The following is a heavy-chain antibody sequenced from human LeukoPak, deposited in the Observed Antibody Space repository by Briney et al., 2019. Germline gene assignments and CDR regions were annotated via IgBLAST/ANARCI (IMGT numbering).Heavy chain of an antibody. CDR3: ASSNVLRYFDWLR. J-gene: IGHJ4*02. Sequence: GASVTVSCKASGDTFTGYYVHWGRQAPGQGLEWKWRINPKCGGTNYAQEFQGRVTMTRDTSISTAYMELSRLRSDDTAVYYCASSNVLRYFDWLRWGQGTLVTVSS. CDR2: INPKCGGT. V-gene: IGHV1-2*06. D-gene: IGHD3-9*01. CDR1: GDTFTGYY.